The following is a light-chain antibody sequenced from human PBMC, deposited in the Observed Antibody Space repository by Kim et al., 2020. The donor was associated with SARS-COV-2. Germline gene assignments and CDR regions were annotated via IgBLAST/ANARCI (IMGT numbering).Light chain of an antibody. CDR2: GAF. V-gene: IGKV3-20*01. Sequence: LSPGERATLSCRASQSVSSSYLAWYQHKPGQAPRLLIYGAFSRATGIPERFSGSGSGTDFALTISRLEPEDFAVYYCQQDGSTPYTFGQGTKLEI. CDR3: QQDGSTPYT. CDR1: QSVSSSY. J-gene: IGKJ2*01.